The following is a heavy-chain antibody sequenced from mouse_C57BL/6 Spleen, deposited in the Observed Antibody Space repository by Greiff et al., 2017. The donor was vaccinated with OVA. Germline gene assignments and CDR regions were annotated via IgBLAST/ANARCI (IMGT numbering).Heavy chain of an antibody. D-gene: IGHD3-3*01. CDR1: GYTFTSYW. J-gene: IGHJ2*01. V-gene: IGHV1-50*01. CDR2: IDPSDSYT. CDR3: ARGTGGVYLDY. Sequence: QVQLKQPGAELVKPGASVKLSCKASGYTFTSYWMQWVKQRPGQGLEWIGEIDPSDSYTNYNQKFKGKATLTVDTASSTAYMQLSSLTSEDSAVYYCARGTGGVYLDYWGQGTTLTVSS.